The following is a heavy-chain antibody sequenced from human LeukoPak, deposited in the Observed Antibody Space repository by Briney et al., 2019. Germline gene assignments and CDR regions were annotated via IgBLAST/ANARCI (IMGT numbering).Heavy chain of an antibody. D-gene: IGHD2-8*01. CDR2: ISSSGGII. V-gene: IGHV3-48*03. CDR3: VRDLMYYYLGY. Sequence: PGGSLTLSCAASGFTFSNYEMNWVRQAPGKGLEWLSYISSSGGIIDYADSVKGRFTISRDNAKNSLFLQMNSLTAEDTAIYYCVRDLMYYYLGYWGQGTMVTVSS. CDR1: GFTFSNYE. J-gene: IGHJ4*02.